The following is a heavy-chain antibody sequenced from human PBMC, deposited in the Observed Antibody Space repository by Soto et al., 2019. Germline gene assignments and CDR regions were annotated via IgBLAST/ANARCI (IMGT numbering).Heavy chain of an antibody. Sequence: PGGSLRLSCAASGFTFRNYNMHWVRQAPGKGLEWVAVIWYDGSYKYYEDSVKGRFTISRDNSKNTLYVQMNSLRAEDTAVYYCARGGMVGDSLDYWGQGTLVTVSA. CDR2: IWYDGSYK. V-gene: IGHV3-33*01. D-gene: IGHD2-21*01. CDR3: ARGGMVGDSLDY. J-gene: IGHJ4*02. CDR1: GFTFRNYN.